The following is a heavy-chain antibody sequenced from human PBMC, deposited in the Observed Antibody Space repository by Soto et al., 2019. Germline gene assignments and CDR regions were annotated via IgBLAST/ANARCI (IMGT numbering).Heavy chain of an antibody. D-gene: IGHD1-26*01. CDR3: AIEGEGGRYWGPLAFDI. V-gene: IGHV3-30-3*01. Sequence: QVQLVESGGGVVQPGRSLRLSCAASGFTFSSYAMHWVRQAPGKGLEGVAVISDDGSNKYYADSVKGRFTISRDNSKNTLYLQMNSQRAEDTAVYYCAIEGEGGRYWGPLAFDIWGQGTMVTVSS. CDR1: GFTFSSYA. J-gene: IGHJ3*02. CDR2: ISDDGSNK.